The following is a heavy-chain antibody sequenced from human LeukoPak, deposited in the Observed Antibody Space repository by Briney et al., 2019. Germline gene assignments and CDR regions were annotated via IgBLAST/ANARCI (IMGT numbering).Heavy chain of an antibody. J-gene: IGHJ3*02. V-gene: IGHV3-43*01. CDR1: GFTFDDYT. CDR3: ARDPVDTAMVGAFDI. Sequence: GGSLRLSCAASGFTFDDYTMHWVRQSPGKGLEWVSLISWDGGTTYYADSVKGRFTISRDNAKNSLYLQMNSLRAEDTAVYYCARDPVDTAMVGAFDIWGQGTMVTVSS. D-gene: IGHD5-18*01. CDR2: ISWDGGTT.